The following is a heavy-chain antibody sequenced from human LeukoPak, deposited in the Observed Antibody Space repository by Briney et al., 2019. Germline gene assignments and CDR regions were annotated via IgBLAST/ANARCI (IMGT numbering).Heavy chain of an antibody. CDR1: GGSISSSSYY. J-gene: IGHJ4*02. CDR2: IYYSGST. Sequence: SETLSLTCTVSGGSISSSSYYWGWIRQPPGKGLEWIGSIYYSGSTYYNPSLKSRVTISVDTSKNQFSLKLSSVTAADTAVYYCARSRYDILTGYFEKGFDHWGQGTLVTVSS. V-gene: IGHV4-39*01. CDR3: ARSRYDILTGYFEKGFDH. D-gene: IGHD3-9*01.